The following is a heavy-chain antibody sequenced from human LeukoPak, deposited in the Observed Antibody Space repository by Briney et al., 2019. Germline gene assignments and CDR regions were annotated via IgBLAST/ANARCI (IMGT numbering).Heavy chain of an antibody. V-gene: IGHV3-20*04. J-gene: IGHJ2*01. D-gene: IGHD1-14*01. CDR1: GFNFHEYA. Sequence: GSLRLSCAASGFNFHEYAMTWVRQVPGKGLEWVSSINWNAAYTYYADSVQGRFTISRDSAKDSLYLEMNSLRDEDSALYFCAKGPIISSPYWYFDLWGRGILVTVSS. CDR3: AKGPIISSPYWYFDL. CDR2: INWNAAYT.